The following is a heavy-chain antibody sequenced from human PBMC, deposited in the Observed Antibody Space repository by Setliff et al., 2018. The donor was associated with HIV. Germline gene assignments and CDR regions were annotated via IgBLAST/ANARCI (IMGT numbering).Heavy chain of an antibody. V-gene: IGHV1-3*01. D-gene: IGHD3-10*01. Sequence: ASVKVSCKASGYTLTRNPIHWVRQAPGQRLEWMGWINAGNGNTKYSQKFQGRVTITRDTSASTAYMELSGLRFEDTAVYYCVRDIKYGWGRHHIGPSPGFDYWGQGTLVTVSS. CDR1: GYTLTRNP. J-gene: IGHJ4*02. CDR3: VRDIKYGWGRHHIGPSPGFDY. CDR2: INAGNGNT.